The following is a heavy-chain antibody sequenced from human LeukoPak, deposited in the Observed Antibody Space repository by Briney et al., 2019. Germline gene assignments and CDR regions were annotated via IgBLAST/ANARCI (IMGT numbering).Heavy chain of an antibody. CDR1: GFTFSTSY. CDR2: ISPTSDYI. D-gene: IGHD3-22*01. V-gene: IGHV3-21*01. CDR3: AKVVRGSTYYYDSSGYYSAFDY. Sequence: GGSLRLSCAASGFTFSTSYMNWVRQAPGKGLEWVSSISPTSDYIYYGDSVRGRFTISRDNAKNSLYLQMNSLRAEDTAVYYCAKVVRGSTYYYDSSGYYSAFDYWGQGTLVTVSS. J-gene: IGHJ4*02.